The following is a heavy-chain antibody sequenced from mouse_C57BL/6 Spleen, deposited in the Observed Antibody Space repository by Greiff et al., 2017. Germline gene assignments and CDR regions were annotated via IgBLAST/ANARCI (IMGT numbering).Heavy chain of an antibody. CDR1: GYTFTSYW. CDR3: ARGIGIYEGYFDV. D-gene: IGHD2-3*01. CDR2: IDPSDSET. J-gene: IGHJ1*03. V-gene: IGHV1-52*01. Sequence: VKLQQPGAELVRPGSSVKLSCKASGYTFTSYWMHWVKQRPIQGRERIGNIDPSDSETHYNQKFKDKATLTVDKSSSTAYMQLSSLTSEDSAVYYCARGIGIYEGYFDVWGTGTTVTVSS.